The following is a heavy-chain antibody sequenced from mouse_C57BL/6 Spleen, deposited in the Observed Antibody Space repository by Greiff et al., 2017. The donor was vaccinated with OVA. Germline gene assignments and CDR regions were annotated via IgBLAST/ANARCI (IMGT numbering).Heavy chain of an antibody. CDR2: IDPSDSYT. D-gene: IGHD1-1*01. CDR3: ASPSYGGVLFDY. Sequence: QVQLQQPGAELVRPGTSVRLSCKASGYTFTSYWMHWVQQRPGQGLEWIGVIDPSDSYTNSTQKFKGKATLTVDTSSSTAYMQLSSLTSEDSAVYYCASPSYGGVLFDYWGQGTTLTVSS. CDR1: GYTFTSYW. J-gene: IGHJ2*01. V-gene: IGHV1-59*01.